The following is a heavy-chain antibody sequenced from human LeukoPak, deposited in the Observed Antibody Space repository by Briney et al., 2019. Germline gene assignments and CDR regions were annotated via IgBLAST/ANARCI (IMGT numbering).Heavy chain of an antibody. J-gene: IGHJ4*02. V-gene: IGHV4-38-2*02. CDR1: GYSISSGYY. D-gene: IGHD3-22*01. CDR2: IYHSGST. CDR3: ARDPVSSSNYYDTLTDY. Sequence: SETLSLTCTVSGYSISSGYYWGWIRQPPGKGLEWIGSIYHSGSTYYNPSLKSRVTISVDTSKNQFSLKLSSVTAADTAVYYRARDPVSSSNYYDTLTDYWGQGTLVTVSS.